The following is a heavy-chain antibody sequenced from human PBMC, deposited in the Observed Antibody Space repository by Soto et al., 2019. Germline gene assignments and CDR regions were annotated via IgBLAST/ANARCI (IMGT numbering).Heavy chain of an antibody. D-gene: IGHD6-6*01. CDR1: GFTFSSYG. J-gene: IGHJ6*03. CDR3: AKSLAARPDYYYYMDV. V-gene: IGHV3-30*18. CDR2: ISYDGSNK. Sequence: GGSLRLSCVASGFTFSSYGMHWVRQAPGKGLEWVAVISYDGSNKYYADSVKGRFTISRDNSKNTLYLQMNSLRAEDTAVYYCAKSLAARPDYYYYMDVWGKGTTVTVSS.